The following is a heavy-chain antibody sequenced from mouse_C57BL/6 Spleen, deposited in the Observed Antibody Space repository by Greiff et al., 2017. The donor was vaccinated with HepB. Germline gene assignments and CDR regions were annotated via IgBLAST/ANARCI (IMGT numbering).Heavy chain of an antibody. CDR2: IDPSDSET. D-gene: IGHD2-3*01. J-gene: IGHJ2*01. CDR1: GYTFTSYW. CDR3: ARLGLLLDY. Sequence: VQLQQPGAELVRPGSSVKLSCKASGYTFTSYWMHWVKQRPIQGLEWIGNIDPSDSETQYNQKFKDKATLTADKSSSTAYMQLSSLTSEDSAVYYCARLGLLLDYWGQGTTLTVSS. V-gene: IGHV1-52*01.